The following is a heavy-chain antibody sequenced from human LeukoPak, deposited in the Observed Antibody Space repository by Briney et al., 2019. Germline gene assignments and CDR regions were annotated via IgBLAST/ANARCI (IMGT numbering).Heavy chain of an antibody. CDR1: GGTFSSYA. V-gene: IGHV1-69*04. CDR3: ASDPVEMATIIFDY. Sequence: ASVKVSCKASGGTFSSYAISWVRQAPGQGLEWVGRIIPILGIANYAQKFQGRVTITADKSTSTAYMELSSLRSEDTAVYYCASDPVEMATIIFDYWGQGTLVTVSS. CDR2: IIPILGIA. J-gene: IGHJ4*02. D-gene: IGHD5-24*01.